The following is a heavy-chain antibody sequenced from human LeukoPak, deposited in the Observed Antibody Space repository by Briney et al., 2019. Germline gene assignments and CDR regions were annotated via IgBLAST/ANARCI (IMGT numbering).Heavy chain of an antibody. D-gene: IGHD3-10*01. CDR1: GFTFSSYG. J-gene: IGHJ4*02. V-gene: IGHV3-30*02. Sequence: PGGSLRLSCAASGFTFSSYGMHWVRQAPGKGLEWVAVIWYGGSNKYYADSVKGRFTISRDNSKNTLYLQMNSLRAEDTAVYYCAKDSGYDLLFFDYWGQGTLVTVSS. CDR2: IWYGGSNK. CDR3: AKDSGYDLLFFDY.